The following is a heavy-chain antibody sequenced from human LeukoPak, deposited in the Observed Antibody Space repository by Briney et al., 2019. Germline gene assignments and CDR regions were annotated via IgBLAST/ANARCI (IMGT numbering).Heavy chain of an antibody. V-gene: IGHV3-48*03. Sequence: GGSLRLSCAASEFTFSSYEMNWVRQAPGKGLEWVSYISSSGSTIYYTDSVKGRFTISRDNAKNSLYLQMNSLRAEDTAVYYCATRTYSGRCYSALDIWGQGTMVTVSS. J-gene: IGHJ3*02. CDR2: ISSSGSTI. CDR1: EFTFSSYE. D-gene: IGHD1-26*01. CDR3: ATRTYSGRCYSALDI.